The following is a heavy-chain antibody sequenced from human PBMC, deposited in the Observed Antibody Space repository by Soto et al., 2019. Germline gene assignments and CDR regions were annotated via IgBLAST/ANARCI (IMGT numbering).Heavy chain of an antibody. J-gene: IGHJ4*02. V-gene: IGHV1-46*01. CDR3: ARRTRGGYSWFDY. Sequence: ASVKVSCKASGYTFTSYYMHWVRQAPGQGLEWMGIVNPSGGSTSYAQKFQGRVTMTRDTSTSTVYMELSSLRSEDTAVYYCARRTRGGYSWFDYWGQGTLVTVST. CDR1: GYTFTSYY. D-gene: IGHD5-12*01. CDR2: VNPSGGST.